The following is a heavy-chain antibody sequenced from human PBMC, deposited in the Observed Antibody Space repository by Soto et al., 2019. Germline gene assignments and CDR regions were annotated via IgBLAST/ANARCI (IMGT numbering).Heavy chain of an antibody. CDR1: GGSISSGGYY. D-gene: IGHD2-2*01. CDR2: IYYSGST. Sequence: NPSETLSLTCTVSGGSISSGGYYWSWIRQHPGKGLEWIGYIYYSGSTYYNPSLKSRVTISVDTSKNQFSLKLSSVTAADTAVYYCARGFGYQLRKYYYYYMDVWGKGTTVTVSS. CDR3: ARGFGYQLRKYYYYYMDV. V-gene: IGHV4-31*03. J-gene: IGHJ6*03.